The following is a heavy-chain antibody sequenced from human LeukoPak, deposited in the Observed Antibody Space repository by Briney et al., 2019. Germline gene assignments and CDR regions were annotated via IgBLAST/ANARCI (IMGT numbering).Heavy chain of an antibody. CDR3: ARVAAEAYYYDSSGYRYDAFDI. CDR1: GGTFSSYA. J-gene: IGHJ3*02. CDR2: IIPILGIA. Sequence: SVKVSCKVSGGTFSSYAISWVRQAPGQGLEWMGRIIPILGIANYAQKFQGRVTITADNSTSTAYMELSSLRSEDTAVYYCARVAAEAYYYDSSGYRYDAFDIWGQGTMVTVSS. V-gene: IGHV1-69*04. D-gene: IGHD3-22*01.